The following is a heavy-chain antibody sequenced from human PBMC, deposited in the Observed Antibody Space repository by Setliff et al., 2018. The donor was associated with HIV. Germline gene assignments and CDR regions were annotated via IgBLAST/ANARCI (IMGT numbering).Heavy chain of an antibody. CDR2: ISSSSSYI. V-gene: IGHV3-21*01. CDR3: ARDTAMFPYYYYGMDV. D-gene: IGHD5-18*01. CDR1: GFTFNSYS. J-gene: IGHJ6*02. Sequence: KPGGSLRLSCAASGFTFNSYSMNWVRQAPGKGLEWVSPISSSSSYIYYADSVKGQFTISRDNAKNSLYLQMNSLSAEATAVYCCARDTAMFPYYYYGMDVWGQGTTVTVSS.